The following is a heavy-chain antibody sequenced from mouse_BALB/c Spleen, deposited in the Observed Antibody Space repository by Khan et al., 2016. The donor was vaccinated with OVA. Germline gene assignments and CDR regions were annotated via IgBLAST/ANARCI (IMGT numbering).Heavy chain of an antibody. Sequence: QVQLQQSGAELVRPGVSVKISCKGSGYKFTDFTMHWVKQSHAMSLEWIGVISTYYGDVNYNQKFEDKATMTVDKSSNTAYMDLARLTSEDSAIYYCARGGGGDRFLYWGQGTLVTVSA. CDR2: ISTYYGDV. CDR3: ARGGGGDRFLY. CDR1: GYKFTDFT. J-gene: IGHJ3*01. V-gene: IGHV1S137*01.